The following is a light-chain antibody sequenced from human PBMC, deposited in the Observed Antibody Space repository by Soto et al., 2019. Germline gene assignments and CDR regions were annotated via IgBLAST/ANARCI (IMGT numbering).Light chain of an antibody. J-gene: IGKJ5*01. Sequence: EIELTQSQATLSLYPGERATLSCRASQSVSSFLVWYPQKPGQAPRLLIYDAVNRVTGIPARFSGSGSGTDFTLTISSLEPEDFAVYYGQQRSNWPITFGQVTRVEIK. V-gene: IGKV3-11*01. CDR3: QQRSNWPIT. CDR2: DAV. CDR1: QSVSSF.